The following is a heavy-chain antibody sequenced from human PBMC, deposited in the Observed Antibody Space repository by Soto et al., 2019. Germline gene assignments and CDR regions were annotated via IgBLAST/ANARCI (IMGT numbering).Heavy chain of an antibody. CDR3: ARGRYGDY. CDR1: GYAFTTYG. Sequence: QVHLVQSGAEVKKPGASVKVSCQGSGYAFTTYGITWVRQAPGQGLEWMGWISAHNGNTNYAQKLQGRVTVTSDTSMSTDYMELRSLRYVDTAVYYCARGRYGDYWGQGALVTVSS. J-gene: IGHJ4*02. V-gene: IGHV1-18*01. CDR2: ISAHNGNT. D-gene: IGHD1-1*01.